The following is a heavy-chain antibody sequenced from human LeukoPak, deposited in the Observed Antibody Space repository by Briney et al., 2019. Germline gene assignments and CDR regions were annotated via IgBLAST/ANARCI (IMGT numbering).Heavy chain of an antibody. CDR3: VREGNYYDSSGYYYVYYFDY. Sequence: PGGSLRLSCAASGFTFSSYWMHWVRQAPGEGLVWVSRSSTEGSRTSYADSVKGRFTISRDNAKNTLYLQMNSLRAEDTAVYYCVREGNYYDSSGYYYVYYFDYWGQGTLVTVSS. D-gene: IGHD3-22*01. J-gene: IGHJ4*02. CDR1: GFTFSSYW. V-gene: IGHV3-74*01. CDR2: SSTEGSRT.